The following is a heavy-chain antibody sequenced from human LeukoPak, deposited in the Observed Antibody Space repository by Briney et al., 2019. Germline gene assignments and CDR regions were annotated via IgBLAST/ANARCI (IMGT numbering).Heavy chain of an antibody. V-gene: IGHV4-38-2*02. D-gene: IGHD6-13*01. CDR3: ARPGIAAAVGGWFDP. CDR2: IYHSGST. CDR1: GYSISSGYY. J-gene: IGHJ5*02. Sequence: SETLSLTCTVSGYSISSGYYWGWIRQPPGKGLEWIGSIYHSGSTYYNPSLKSRVTISVDTSKNQFSLKLSSVTAADTAVYYCARPGIAAAVGGWFDPWGQGTLVTVSS.